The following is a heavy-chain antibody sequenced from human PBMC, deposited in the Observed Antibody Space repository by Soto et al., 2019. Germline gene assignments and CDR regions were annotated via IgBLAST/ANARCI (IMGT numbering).Heavy chain of an antibody. CDR2: ISHLETT. V-gene: IGHV4-4*02. D-gene: IGHD2-15*01. J-gene: IGHJ5*01. CDR1: GGSIISSNW. Sequence: SETLSLTCAVSGGSIISSNWWRFVRQSPGKGLEWLGYISHLETTYYNPSFRSRLSLSIDRTRNQFFLSLSSMTAADNSVDYCVRGGGYDSFDFWGQGIQVTVSS. CDR3: VRGGGYDSFDF.